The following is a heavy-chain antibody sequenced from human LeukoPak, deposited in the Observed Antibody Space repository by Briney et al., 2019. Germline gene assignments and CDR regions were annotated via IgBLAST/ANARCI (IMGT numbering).Heavy chain of an antibody. D-gene: IGHD4-17*01. Sequence: PGGSLRLSCAASGFTFSSYAMHWVRQAPGKGLEWVAVISYDGSNKKYADSVKGRFTISRDNSKNTLYLQMNSLTTEDTAVYYCARDPDFGDSFLDYWGQGTLVTVSS. CDR1: GFTFSSYA. V-gene: IGHV3-30*04. CDR3: ARDPDFGDSFLDY. CDR2: ISYDGSNK. J-gene: IGHJ4*02.